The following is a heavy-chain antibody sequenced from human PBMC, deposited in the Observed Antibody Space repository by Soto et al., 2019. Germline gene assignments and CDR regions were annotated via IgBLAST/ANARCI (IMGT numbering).Heavy chain of an antibody. V-gene: IGHV4-34*01. Sequence: SETLSLTCAVYGGSFSGYYWSWIRQPPGKGLEWIGEINHSGGANYNPSLKSRVTISVDKSKNQFSLKLSSVTAADTAVYCCASSYYDFWRAISTATRYYFDYWGPGTLVTVSS. CDR2: INHSGGA. CDR1: GGSFSGYY. CDR3: ASSYYDFWRAISTATRYYFDY. J-gene: IGHJ4*02. D-gene: IGHD3-3*01.